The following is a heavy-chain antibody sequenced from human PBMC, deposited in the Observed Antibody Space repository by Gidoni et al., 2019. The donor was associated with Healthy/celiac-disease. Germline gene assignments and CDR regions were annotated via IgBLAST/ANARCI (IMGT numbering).Heavy chain of an antibody. CDR3: ARVRPWDAFDI. CDR1: GGSFSGYY. CDR2: INHSGST. J-gene: IGHJ3*02. V-gene: IGHV4-34*01. Sequence: QVQLQQWGAGLLNPSETLSLTCAVYGGSFSGYYWSWIRPPPGKGLEWIGEINHSGSTNYNPSLKSRVTISVDTSKNQFSLKLSSGTAADTAVYYCARVRPWDAFDIWGQGTMVTVSS.